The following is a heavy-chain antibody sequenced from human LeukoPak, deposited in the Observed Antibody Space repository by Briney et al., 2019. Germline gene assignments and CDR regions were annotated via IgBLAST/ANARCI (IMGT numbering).Heavy chain of an antibody. CDR1: GGSFSGYY. CDR2: INHSGST. Sequence: ETLSLTCAVYGGSFSGYYRSWIRQPPGKGLEWIGEINHSGSTNYNPSLKSRVTISVDTSKNQFSLKLSSVTAADTAVYYCARRLDYSSSWYSRQTFDYWGQGTLVTVSS. D-gene: IGHD6-13*01. CDR3: ARRLDYSSSWYSRQTFDY. V-gene: IGHV4-34*01. J-gene: IGHJ4*02.